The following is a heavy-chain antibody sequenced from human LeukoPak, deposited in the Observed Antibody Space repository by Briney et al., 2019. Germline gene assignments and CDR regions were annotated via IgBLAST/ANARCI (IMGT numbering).Heavy chain of an antibody. CDR1: GFTFSSYG. CDR3: AKDQYYYDSSAGTDY. J-gene: IGHJ4*02. D-gene: IGHD3-22*01. CDR2: ISYDGSNK. V-gene: IGHV3-30*18. Sequence: GGPLRLSCAASGFTFSSYGMHWVRQAPGKGLEWVAVISYDGSNKYYADSVKGRFTISRDNSKNTLYLQMNSLRAEDTAVYYCAKDQYYYDSSAGTDYWGQGTLVTVSS.